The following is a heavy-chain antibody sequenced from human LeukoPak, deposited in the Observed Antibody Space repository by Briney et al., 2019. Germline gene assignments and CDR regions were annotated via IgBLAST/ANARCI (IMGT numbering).Heavy chain of an antibody. Sequence: SETLSLTCAVYGGSISSYYWSWIRQPPGKGLEWIGYIYYSGSTNYNPSLKSRVTISVDTSKNQFSLKLSSVTAADTAVYYCARHVPAFEYQFDYWGQGTLVTVSS. V-gene: IGHV4-59*08. J-gene: IGHJ4*02. D-gene: IGHD2-2*01. CDR1: GGSISSYY. CDR2: IYYSGST. CDR3: ARHVPAFEYQFDY.